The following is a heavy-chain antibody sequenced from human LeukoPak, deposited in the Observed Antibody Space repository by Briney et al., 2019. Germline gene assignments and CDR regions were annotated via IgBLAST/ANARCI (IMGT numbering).Heavy chain of an antibody. V-gene: IGHV4-30-2*01. CDR1: GYAITSGGFS. Sequence: SETLSLTCTVSGYAITSGGFSWNWIRQPPGKGLEWIGCIYDRGPAYYNPSLKSRFTISVDRPKNQFFLNVTPLTAADTAVYYCARSRHASGLFNSWGQGTLVVVSS. D-gene: IGHD3-10*01. CDR3: ARSRHASGLFNS. J-gene: IGHJ5*01. CDR2: IYDRGPA.